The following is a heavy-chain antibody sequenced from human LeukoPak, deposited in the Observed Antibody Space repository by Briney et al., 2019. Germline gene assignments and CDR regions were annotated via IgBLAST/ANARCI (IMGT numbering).Heavy chain of an antibody. J-gene: IGHJ4*02. CDR2: INPNSGGT. V-gene: IGHV1-2*02. CDR3: ARIHRRDGYNFDY. D-gene: IGHD5-24*01. CDR1: GYTFTGYY. Sequence: GASVKVSCKASGYTFTGYYMHWVRQAPGQGLEWMGWINPNSGGTNCAQKFQGRVTMTRDTSISTAHMELSRLRSDDTAVYYCARIHRRDGYNFDYWGQGTLVTVSS.